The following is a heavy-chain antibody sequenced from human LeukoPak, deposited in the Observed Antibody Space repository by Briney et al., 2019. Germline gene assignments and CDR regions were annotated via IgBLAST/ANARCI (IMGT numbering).Heavy chain of an antibody. CDR1: GFTFSSYS. D-gene: IGHD7-27*01. Sequence: WGALRLSCAASGFTFSSYSMNWVRQARGKGLEGVSYISSSKTTIYYADSVRGRLTISIDNAKNALYLQMNSLRAEDRAVYYFARNWAFTSYMDVWGKGTTVTVYS. CDR2: ISSSKTTI. CDR3: ARNWAFTSYMDV. J-gene: IGHJ6*03. V-gene: IGHV3-48*04.